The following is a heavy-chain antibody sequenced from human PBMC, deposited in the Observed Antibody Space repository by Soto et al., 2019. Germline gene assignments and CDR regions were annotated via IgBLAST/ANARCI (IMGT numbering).Heavy chain of an antibody. J-gene: IGHJ4*02. Sequence: VRLFCTDSGFTFNTHWVHWVRQAPGKGLVWVSRIYFDGVTTNYADSVKGRLTVSRDNAKNTVYLHVNTLRDEDTAVYYCARGGTIGVDYWGQGTLVTVSS. V-gene: IGHV3-74*01. CDR1: GFTFNTHW. CDR2: IYFDGVTT. CDR3: ARGGTIGVDY.